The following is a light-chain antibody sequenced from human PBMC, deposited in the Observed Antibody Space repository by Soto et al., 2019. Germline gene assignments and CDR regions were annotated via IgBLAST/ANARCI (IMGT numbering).Light chain of an antibody. V-gene: IGLV1-44*01. J-gene: IGLJ2*01. CDR1: SSNIGSNS. CDR3: AAWDDSLNGVV. Sequence: QSVLTQPPSASGTPGQRVTISCSGSSSNIGSNSVNWYQQLPGTAPKLLMYSSNQRPSGVPDRFSGSKSGTSASLAISGLQSEDEADYYGAAWDDSLNGVVFGGGTKLTVL. CDR2: SSN.